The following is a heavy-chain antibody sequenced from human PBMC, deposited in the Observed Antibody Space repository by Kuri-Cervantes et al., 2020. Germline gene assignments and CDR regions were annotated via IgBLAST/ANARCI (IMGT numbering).Heavy chain of an antibody. CDR3: AREVATMNYYYYMDV. V-gene: IGHV4-4*07. J-gene: IGHJ6*03. CDR1: GGSISSYY. D-gene: IGHD5-12*01. Sequence: SETLSLSCTVSGGSISSYYWSWIRQPAGKGLEWIGRIYTSGSTNYNPSLKSRVTISVDKSKNQFSLKLSSMTAADTAVYYCAREVATMNYYYYMDVWGKGTTVTVSS. CDR2: IYTSGST.